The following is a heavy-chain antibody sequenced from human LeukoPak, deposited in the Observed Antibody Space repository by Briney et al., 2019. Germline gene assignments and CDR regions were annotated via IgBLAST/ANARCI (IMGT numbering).Heavy chain of an antibody. D-gene: IGHD6-6*01. CDR3: ARDLYSSSSFAPLRY. V-gene: IGHV3-66*02. Sequence: GGSLRLSCAASGFTVSSNYMSWVRQAPGKGLEWVSVIYSGGSTYYADSVKGRFTISRDNSKNTLYLQMSSLRAEDTAVYYCARDLYSSSSFAPLRYWGQGTLVTVSS. CDR2: IYSGGST. CDR1: GFTVSSNY. J-gene: IGHJ4*02.